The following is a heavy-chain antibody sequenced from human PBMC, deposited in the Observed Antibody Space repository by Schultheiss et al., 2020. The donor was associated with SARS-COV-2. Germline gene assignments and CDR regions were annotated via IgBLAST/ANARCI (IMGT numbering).Heavy chain of an antibody. Sequence: GGSLRLSCAASGFTFSSYEMNWVCQAPGKGLEWVSYISSSGSTIYYADSVKGRFTISRDNAKNSLYLQMNSLRAEDTAVYYCARDPSAYCSSTSCYSDRLDYWGQGTLVTVSS. CDR1: GFTFSSYE. J-gene: IGHJ4*02. CDR2: ISSSGSTI. D-gene: IGHD2-2*01. CDR3: ARDPSAYCSSTSCYSDRLDY. V-gene: IGHV3-48*03.